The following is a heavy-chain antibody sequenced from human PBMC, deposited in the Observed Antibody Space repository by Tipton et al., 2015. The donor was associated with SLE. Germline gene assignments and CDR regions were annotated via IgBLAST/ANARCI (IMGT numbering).Heavy chain of an antibody. CDR3: ARDDSSGGFDI. CDR1: GFTLSAHW. V-gene: IGHV3-7*01. CDR2: IKQDGSDI. D-gene: IGHD3-10*01. J-gene: IGHJ3*02. Sequence: SLRLSCAASGFTLSAHWMNWVRQAPGKGLQWVATIKQDGSDIYYLDSVKGRFTISRDNTKNSLYLQMDSLRAEDTAVYYCARDDSSGGFDIWGLGTVVTVSS.